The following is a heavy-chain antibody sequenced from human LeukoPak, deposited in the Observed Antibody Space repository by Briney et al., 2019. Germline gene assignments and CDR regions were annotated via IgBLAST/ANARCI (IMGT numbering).Heavy chain of an antibody. D-gene: IGHD3-22*01. CDR2: IYSGGST. J-gene: IGHJ4*02. V-gene: IGHV3-53*01. Sequence: GGSLRLSCAASGFTVSSNYMSWVRQAPGKGLEWVSVIYSGGSTYYADSVKGRFTISRDNSKNTLYLQMNSLRAEDTAVYYCARFLYDSSGYSPWGQGTLVTVSS. CDR3: ARFLYDSSGYSP. CDR1: GFTVSSNY.